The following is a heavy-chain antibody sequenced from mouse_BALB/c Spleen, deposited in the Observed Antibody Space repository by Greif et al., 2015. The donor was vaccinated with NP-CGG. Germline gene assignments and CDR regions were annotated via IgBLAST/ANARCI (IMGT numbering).Heavy chain of an antibody. CDR3: AGYDYDGDTGAY. CDR1: GFSLTSYG. J-gene: IGHJ3*01. Sequence: VQLQQSGPGLVAPSQSLSITCTVSGFSLTSYGVHWVRQPPGKGLEWLGVIWAGGSTNYNSALMSRLSISKDNSKSQVFLKMNSLQTDDTAMYYCAGYDYDGDTGAYWGQGTLVTVSA. CDR2: IWAGGST. V-gene: IGHV2-9*02. D-gene: IGHD2-4*01.